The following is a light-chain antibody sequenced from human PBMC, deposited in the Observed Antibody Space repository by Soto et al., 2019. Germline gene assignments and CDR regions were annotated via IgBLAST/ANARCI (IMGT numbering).Light chain of an antibody. J-gene: IGKJ2*01. CDR1: QSVSSSSY. CDR2: GAS. V-gene: IGKV3-20*01. CDR3: QQDGSSPSYT. Sequence: EIVLTQSPGTLSLSPGERATLSCRASQSVSSSSYLAWYQQKPGQAPRLLIYGASSRATGIPCRFSGSGSGTDFTLTISTLEPEDFAVYYCQQDGSSPSYTFGQGTKLETK.